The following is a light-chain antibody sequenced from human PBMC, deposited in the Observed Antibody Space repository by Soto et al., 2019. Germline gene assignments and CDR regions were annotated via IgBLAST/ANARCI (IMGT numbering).Light chain of an antibody. V-gene: IGKV3-20*01. CDR2: VAS. Sequence: EIVLTQSPATLSLSPGERATLSCRASQSVSSSNLAWYQHKPGQAPRLLIYVASRRATGIPAGFSGSGSGTECTIPTTSLEPADVSVYYCQQHGSRQCTFGQGTKVEIK. CDR3: QQHGSRQCT. J-gene: IGKJ1*01. CDR1: QSVSSSN.